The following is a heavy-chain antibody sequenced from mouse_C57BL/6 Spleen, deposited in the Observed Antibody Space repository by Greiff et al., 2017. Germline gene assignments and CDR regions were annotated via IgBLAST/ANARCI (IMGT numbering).Heavy chain of an antibody. D-gene: IGHD3-3*01. CDR1: GYTFTSYW. CDR3: ARSPGDGYFDV. V-gene: IGHV1-64*01. CDR2: IHPNSGST. J-gene: IGHJ1*03. Sequence: VQLQQPGAELVKPGASVKLSCKASGYTFTSYWMHWVKQRPGQGLEWIGMIHPNSGSTNYNEKFKSKATLTVDKSSSTAYMQLSSLTSEDSAVYYCARSPGDGYFDVWGTGTTVTVSS.